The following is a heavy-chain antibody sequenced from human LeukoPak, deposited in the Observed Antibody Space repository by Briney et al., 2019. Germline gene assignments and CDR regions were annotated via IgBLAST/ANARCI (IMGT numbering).Heavy chain of an antibody. V-gene: IGHV3-30*18. J-gene: IGHJ4*02. CDR3: AKNSGSTAL. CDR1: GFTFSNYG. CDR2: ISYDGSNK. Sequence: GGSLRLSCAASGFTFSNYGMHWVRQAPGKGLEWVSVISYDGSNKYYADSVKGRFTISRDNSKNTLYLQMNSLRAEDTAMYYCAKNSGSTALWGQGTLVTVSP. D-gene: IGHD1-26*01.